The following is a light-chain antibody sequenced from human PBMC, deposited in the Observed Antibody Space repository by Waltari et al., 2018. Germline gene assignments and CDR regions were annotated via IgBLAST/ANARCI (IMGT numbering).Light chain of an antibody. CDR1: KLGDKD. Sequence: SYELTQPPSVSVSPGQTATITCPGDKLGDKDVCWYQQKPGQSPVVVIYQNTKRPSGIPERFSGSNSENTATLTISGTQAMDEADYYCQAWATGTDVIFGGGTKVTVL. CDR3: QAWATGTDVI. J-gene: IGLJ2*01. CDR2: QNT. V-gene: IGLV3-1*01.